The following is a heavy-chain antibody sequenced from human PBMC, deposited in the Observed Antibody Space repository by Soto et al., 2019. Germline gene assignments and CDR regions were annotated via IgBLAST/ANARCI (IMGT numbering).Heavy chain of an antibody. J-gene: IGHJ5*02. CDR3: ARGWPRAIAAAPGSNWFDP. V-gene: IGHV4-34*01. Sequence: PSETLSLTCAVYGGSFSGYYWSWIRQPPGKGLEWIGEINHSGSTNYNPSLKSRVTISVDTSKNQFPLKLSSVTAADTAVYYCARGWPRAIAAAPGSNWFDPWGQGTLVTVSS. CDR1: GGSFSGYY. D-gene: IGHD6-13*01. CDR2: INHSGST.